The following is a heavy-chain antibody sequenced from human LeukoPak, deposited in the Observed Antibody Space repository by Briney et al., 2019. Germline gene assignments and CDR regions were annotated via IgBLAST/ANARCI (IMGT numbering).Heavy chain of an antibody. Sequence: PSETLSLTCTVSGGSISSSSYYWGWIRQPPGKGLEWIGSIYYSGSTYYNPSLKSRVTISVDTSKNQFSLKLSSVTAADTAVYYCARLRYFDWSYFDYWGQGTLVTVSS. CDR1: GGSISSSSYY. D-gene: IGHD3-9*01. CDR2: IYYSGST. J-gene: IGHJ4*02. CDR3: ARLRYFDWSYFDY. V-gene: IGHV4-39*01.